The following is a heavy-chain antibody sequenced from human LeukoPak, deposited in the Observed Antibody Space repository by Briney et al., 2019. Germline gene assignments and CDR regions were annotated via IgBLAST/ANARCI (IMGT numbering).Heavy chain of an antibody. CDR1: GFTFSSYW. Sequence: PGGSLRLSCAASGFTFSSYWMHWVRQAPGKGLVWVSRINTDGSSTSYADSVKGRFTISRDNAKNTLYLQMNSLRAEDTAVYYCTRDAPYGLWLANLYYFDYWGQGALVTVSS. D-gene: IGHD5-12*01. CDR3: TRDAPYGLWLANLYYFDY. J-gene: IGHJ4*02. CDR2: INTDGSST. V-gene: IGHV3-74*01.